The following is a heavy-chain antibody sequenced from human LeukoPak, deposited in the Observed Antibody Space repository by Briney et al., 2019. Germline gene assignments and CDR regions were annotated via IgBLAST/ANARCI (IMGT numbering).Heavy chain of an antibody. CDR1: GFTFSSYW. Sequence: TGGSLRLSCAASGFTFSSYWMSWVRQAPGKGLEWVANIKQDGSVKYYVDSVKGRFTISRDNAKNSLYLQMNSLRAEDTAVYYCARAGVNYDSSGYFPDDAFDIWGQGTMVTVSS. D-gene: IGHD3-22*01. CDR2: IKQDGSVK. CDR3: ARAGVNYDSSGYFPDDAFDI. V-gene: IGHV3-7*01. J-gene: IGHJ3*02.